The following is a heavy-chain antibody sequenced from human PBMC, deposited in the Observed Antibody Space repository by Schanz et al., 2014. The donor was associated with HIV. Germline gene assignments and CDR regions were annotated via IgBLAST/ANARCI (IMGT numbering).Heavy chain of an antibody. CDR2: ISGGSGST. J-gene: IGHJ3*01. D-gene: IGHD6-19*01. CDR3: AREGESSGRAGLFDL. Sequence: VQVLESGGDLVQPGGSLRLSCAASGLTLSSYGMSWVRQAPGKGLEWVSSISGGSGSTFYADSVKGRFAISREDSKNTVHLQMDSLRPEDTAVYYCAREGESSGRAGLFDLWGQGAMVTVSS. CDR1: GLTLSSYG. V-gene: IGHV3-23*01.